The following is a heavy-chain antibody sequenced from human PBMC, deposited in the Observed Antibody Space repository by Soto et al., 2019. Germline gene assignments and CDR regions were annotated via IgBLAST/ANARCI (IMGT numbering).Heavy chain of an antibody. D-gene: IGHD3-3*01. J-gene: IGHJ5*02. Sequence: GGSLRLSCAASGFTFSSYSMNWVRQAPGKGLEWVSSISSSSSYIYYADSVKGRFTISRDNAKNSLYLQMNSLRAEDSAVYYCARDAYYDFWSGYSSNWFDPWGQGTLVTVSS. V-gene: IGHV3-21*01. CDR2: ISSSSSYI. CDR1: GFTFSSYS. CDR3: ARDAYYDFWSGYSSNWFDP.